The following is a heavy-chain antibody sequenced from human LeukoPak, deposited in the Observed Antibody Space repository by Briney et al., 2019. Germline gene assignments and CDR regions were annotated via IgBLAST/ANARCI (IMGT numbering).Heavy chain of an antibody. J-gene: IGHJ4*02. V-gene: IGHV4-61*01. D-gene: IGHD1-1*01. CDR3: ARDHEVERFDY. CDR1: GGSISSRNYY. Sequence: SETLSLTCTVSGGSISSRNYYWGWIRRPPGKGLEWIGYIYYSGSTNYNPSLKSRVTISVDTSKNQFSLKLSSVTAADTAVYYCARDHEVERFDYWGQGALVTVSS. CDR2: IYYSGST.